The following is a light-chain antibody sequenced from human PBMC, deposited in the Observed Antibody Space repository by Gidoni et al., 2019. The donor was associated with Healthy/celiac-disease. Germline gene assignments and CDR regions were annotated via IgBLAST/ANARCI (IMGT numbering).Light chain of an antibody. CDR2: DVS. CDR3: SSYTSSTSWV. CDR1: SSDVGGYNY. V-gene: IGLV2-14*01. J-gene: IGLJ3*02. Sequence: QSALTQPASVYGSPGQPITISCTGTSSDVGGYNYVSWYQQHPGKAPKLMIYDVSNRPSGVSNRFSGSKSGNTASLTISGLQAEDEADYYCSSYTSSTSWVFGGGTKLTVL.